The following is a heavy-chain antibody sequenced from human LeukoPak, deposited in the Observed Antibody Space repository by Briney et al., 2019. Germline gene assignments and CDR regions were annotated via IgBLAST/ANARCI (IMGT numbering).Heavy chain of an antibody. CDR3: AKDHDFWSGRIGY. D-gene: IGHD3-3*01. CDR1: GFTFSSYA. J-gene: IGHJ4*02. Sequence: PGGSLRLSCAASGFTFSSYAMHWVRQAPGKGLEWVAVISYDGSNKYYADSVKGRFTISRDNSKNALYLQMNSLRAEDTAVYYCAKDHDFWSGRIGYWGQGTLVTVSS. V-gene: IGHV3-30-3*01. CDR2: ISYDGSNK.